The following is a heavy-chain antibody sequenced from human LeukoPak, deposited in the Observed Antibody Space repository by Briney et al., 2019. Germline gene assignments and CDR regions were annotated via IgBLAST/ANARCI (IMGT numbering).Heavy chain of an antibody. J-gene: IGHJ4*02. Sequence: GASVKVSCKASGYTFTSYAMHWVRQAPGQRLEWMGWINAGNGNTKYSQKFQGRVTITRDTSASTAYMELSSLRSEDTAVYYCARDRKSVSYYYDSSGYFQDYWGQGTLVTVSS. CDR3: ARDRKSVSYYYDSSGYFQDY. CDR2: INAGNGNT. CDR1: GYTFTSYA. V-gene: IGHV1-3*01. D-gene: IGHD3-22*01.